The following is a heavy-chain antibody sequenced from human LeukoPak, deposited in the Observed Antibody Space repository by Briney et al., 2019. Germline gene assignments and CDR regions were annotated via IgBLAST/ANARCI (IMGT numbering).Heavy chain of an antibody. J-gene: IGHJ6*02. CDR3: ARFPNYDVLSDYHAIHHGLDV. CDR2: LFYSGTT. CDR1: GGSIGTYSYY. V-gene: IGHV4-39*01. D-gene: IGHD3-9*01. Sequence: SETLSLTCSVSGGSIGTYSYYLAWIRQPPGKGLEWIGNLFYSGTTYYNASLESRVTLSVDTSMKQFSLMLGSVTAADTAVYFCARFPNYDVLSDYHAIHHGLDVWGQGTTVTVSS.